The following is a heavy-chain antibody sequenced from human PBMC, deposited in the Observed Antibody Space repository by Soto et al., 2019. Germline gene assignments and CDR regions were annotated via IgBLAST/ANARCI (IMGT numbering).Heavy chain of an antibody. Sequence: SETLSLTCAVSGGSISSGGYPWSWIRQPPGKGLEWIGYIYHSGSTYYNPSLKSRVTISVDRSKNQFSLKLSSVTAADTAVYYCARGEMATIKFDYWGQGTLVTVSS. CDR1: GGSISSGGYP. V-gene: IGHV4-30-2*01. CDR2: IYHSGST. CDR3: ARGEMATIKFDY. D-gene: IGHD5-12*01. J-gene: IGHJ4*02.